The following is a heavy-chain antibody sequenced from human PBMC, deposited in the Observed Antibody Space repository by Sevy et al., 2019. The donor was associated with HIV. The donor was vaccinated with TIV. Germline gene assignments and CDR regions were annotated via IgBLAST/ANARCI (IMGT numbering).Heavy chain of an antibody. J-gene: IGHJ4*02. V-gene: IGHV3-23*01. D-gene: IGHD2-15*01. Sequence: GGSLRLSCAASGFTFSSYAMSWVRQAPGKGLEWVSAISGSGGSTYYADSVKGRFTISGDNSKNTLYLQMNSLRAEDTAVYYCAKDHYVVVVAATFDYWGQGTLVTVSS. CDR3: AKDHYVVVVAATFDY. CDR1: GFTFSSYA. CDR2: ISGSGGST.